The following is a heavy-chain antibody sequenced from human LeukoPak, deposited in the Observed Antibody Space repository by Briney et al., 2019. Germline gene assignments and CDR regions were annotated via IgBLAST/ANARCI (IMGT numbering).Heavy chain of an antibody. D-gene: IGHD2-2*01. CDR3: AKGPYCSSTSCYARWYFDL. Sequence: GGSLRLSCAAYGFTFSSYGMHWVRQAAGKGLEWVAVISYDGSNKYYADSVKGRFTISRDNSKNTLYLQMNSLRAEDTAVYYCAKGPYCSSTSCYARWYFDLWGRGTLVTVSS. J-gene: IGHJ2*01. CDR1: GFTFSSYG. V-gene: IGHV3-30*18. CDR2: ISYDGSNK.